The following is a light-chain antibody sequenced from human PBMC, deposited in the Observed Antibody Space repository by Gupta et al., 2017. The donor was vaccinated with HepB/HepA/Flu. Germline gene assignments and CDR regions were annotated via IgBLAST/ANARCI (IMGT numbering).Light chain of an antibody. Sequence: EIVMKQSPATLSVSPGERATVSCRASQSVSSNLAWYQQKPGQAPRLLIYGASTRAIGIPARFSGSGYGTEFTLTISSLQSEDFVVYYCQQYNAWPFTVGPGSKVDFK. CDR1: QSVSSN. CDR3: QQYNAWPFT. V-gene: IGKV3-15*01. CDR2: GAS. J-gene: IGKJ3*01.